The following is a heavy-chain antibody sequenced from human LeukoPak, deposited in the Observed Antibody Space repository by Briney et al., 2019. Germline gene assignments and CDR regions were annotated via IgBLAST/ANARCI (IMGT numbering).Heavy chain of an antibody. Sequence: GASVKVSCKASGYTFTSYGISWVRQAPGQGLEWMGWMNPNSGNTGYAQKFQGRVTITRNTSISTAYMELSSLRSEDTAVYYCARGPRGYCSGGSCPWYYYMDVWGKGTTVTVSS. CDR3: ARGPRGYCSGGSCPWYYYMDV. CDR1: GYTFTSYG. J-gene: IGHJ6*03. CDR2: MNPNSGNT. D-gene: IGHD2-15*01. V-gene: IGHV1-8*03.